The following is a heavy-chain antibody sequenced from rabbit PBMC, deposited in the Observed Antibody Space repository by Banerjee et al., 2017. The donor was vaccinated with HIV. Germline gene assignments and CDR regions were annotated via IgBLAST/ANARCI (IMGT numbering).Heavy chain of an antibody. CDR1: GFTITNYYY. CDR3: ARDADDSGGFVFNL. CDR2: IDGGSAGGT. D-gene: IGHD1-1*01. J-gene: IGHJ4*01. V-gene: IGHV1S45*01. Sequence: QEQLEESGGGLVQPEGSLTLTCKAPGFTITNYYYMCWVRQAPGKGLEWIGCIDGGSAGGTFYASWVNGRFTISKTSSTTVTLQMTSLTAADTATYFCARDADDSGGFVFNLWGQGTLVTVS.